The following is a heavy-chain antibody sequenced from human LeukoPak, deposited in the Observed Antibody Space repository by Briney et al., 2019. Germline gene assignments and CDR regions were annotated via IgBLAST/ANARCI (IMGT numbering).Heavy chain of an antibody. Sequence: GGSLRLSCAASEFSVGSNYMTWVRQAPGKGPEWVSLIYSGGSTYYADSVKGRFTISRDNSKNTLYLQMNSLRAEDTAVYYCAKVSGYDFWSGYSGILYYFDYWGQGTLVTVSS. CDR2: IYSGGST. CDR3: AKVSGYDFWSGYSGILYYFDY. J-gene: IGHJ4*02. D-gene: IGHD3-3*01. CDR1: EFSVGSNY. V-gene: IGHV3-53*01.